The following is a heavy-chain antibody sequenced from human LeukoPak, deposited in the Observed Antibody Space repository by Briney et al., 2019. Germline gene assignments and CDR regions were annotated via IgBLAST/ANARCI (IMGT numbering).Heavy chain of an antibody. Sequence: GGSLRLSCAASGFTFSSYAMHWVRQAPGKGLEWVAVIAYDGSRAFYADSVKGRFTISRDNSKNTMSVQMDDLRTEDTAVYYCTRYNNDHFDYWGQGTLVTVSS. V-gene: IGHV3-30*04. CDR3: TRYNNDHFDY. CDR1: GFTFSSYA. CDR2: IAYDGSRA. D-gene: IGHD1-14*01. J-gene: IGHJ4*02.